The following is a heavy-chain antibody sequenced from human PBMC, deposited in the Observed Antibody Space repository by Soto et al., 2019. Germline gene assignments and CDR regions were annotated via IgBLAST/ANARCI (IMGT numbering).Heavy chain of an antibody. CDR1: GFTFSSYS. CDR2: ISSSSSYI. CDR3: AREFAGYCSSTSCYFLDY. Sequence: PGGSLRLSCAASGFTFSSYSMNWVRQAPGKGLEWVSSISSSSSYIYYADSVKGRFTISRDNAKNSLYLQMNSLRAEDTAVYYCAREFAGYCSSTSCYFLDYWGQGTLVTVSS. J-gene: IGHJ4*02. V-gene: IGHV3-21*01. D-gene: IGHD2-2*01.